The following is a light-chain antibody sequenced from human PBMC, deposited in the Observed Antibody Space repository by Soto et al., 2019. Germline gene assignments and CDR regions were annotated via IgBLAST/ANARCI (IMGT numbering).Light chain of an antibody. CDR1: SGSIASNY. Sequence: NFMLTQPHSVSESPGKTVTISCTGSSGSIASNYVQWYQQRPGSAPTTVIYEDNQRPSGVPDRFSGSIDSSSNSASLTISGLKTEDKADYYCQSYDSSNPVFGGGTQLTVL. CDR3: QSYDSSNPV. J-gene: IGLJ7*01. CDR2: EDN. V-gene: IGLV6-57*02.